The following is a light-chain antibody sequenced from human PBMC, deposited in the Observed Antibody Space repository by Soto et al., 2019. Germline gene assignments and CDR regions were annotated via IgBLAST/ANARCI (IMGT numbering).Light chain of an antibody. CDR1: QSVSSN. V-gene: IGKV3-15*01. J-gene: IGKJ4*01. Sequence: EIVMTQSPATLSVSPGERATLSCRASQSVSSNLAWYQQKPGQAPRHLIYGASTRATGIPARFSGSGSGTEFTLTISSLQSEDFAVYYCQQYNNWPLTFGGGTTVEIK. CDR3: QQYNNWPLT. CDR2: GAS.